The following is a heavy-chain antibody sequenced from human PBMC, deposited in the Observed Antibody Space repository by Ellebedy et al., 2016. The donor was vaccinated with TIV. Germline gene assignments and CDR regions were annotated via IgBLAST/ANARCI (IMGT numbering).Heavy chain of an antibody. CDR2: IYSGGST. V-gene: IGHV3-66*01. CDR3: ARDIGYPSGDFDY. CDR1: GFTVSSNY. Sequence: GESLKISCAASGFTVSSNYMSWVRQAPGKGLEWVSVIYSGGSTYYADSVKGRFTVSRDNSKNTLYLQMNSLRAEDTAVYYCARDIGYPSGDFDYWGQGTLVTVSS. J-gene: IGHJ4*02. D-gene: IGHD1-26*01.